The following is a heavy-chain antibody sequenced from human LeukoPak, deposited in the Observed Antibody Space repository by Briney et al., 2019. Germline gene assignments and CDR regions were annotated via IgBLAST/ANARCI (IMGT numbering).Heavy chain of an antibody. CDR3: ANAAGYSSGWYGDYFDY. CDR2: ISSSSSTI. J-gene: IGHJ4*02. CDR1: GFTFSSYS. D-gene: IGHD6-19*01. Sequence: GGSLRLSCAASGFTFSSYSMNWVRQAPGKGLEWVSYISSSSSTIYYADSVKGRFTISRGNAKNTLYLQMNSLRAEDTAVYYCANAAGYSSGWYGDYFDYWGQGTLVTVSS. V-gene: IGHV3-48*01.